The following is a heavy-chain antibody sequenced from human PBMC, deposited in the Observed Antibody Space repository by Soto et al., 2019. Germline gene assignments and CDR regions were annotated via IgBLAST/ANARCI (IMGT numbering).Heavy chain of an antibody. CDR2: ISSSSSYI. D-gene: IGHD6-19*01. J-gene: IGHJ5*02. CDR3: ARGAVHNWFDP. CDR1: VFTFSSYS. V-gene: IGHV3-21*01. Sequence: GGSLRLSCAASVFTFSSYSMNWVRQAPGKGLEWVSSISSSSSYIYYADSVKGRFTISRDNAKNSLYLQMNSLRAEDTAVYYCARGAVHNWFDPWGQGTLVTVSS.